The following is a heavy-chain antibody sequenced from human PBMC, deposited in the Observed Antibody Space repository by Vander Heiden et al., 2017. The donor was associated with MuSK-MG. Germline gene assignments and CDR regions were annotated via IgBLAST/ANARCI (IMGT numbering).Heavy chain of an antibody. Sequence: QGQLVQSGAEVRRPGSSVKVSCETSGGPFSSLPISWVRQAPGQGLEWMGGIIPLLRTANYAQKFQGRVTITADRSTSTAYMELSSLTYEDTAVYYCARAPTPSDSSLFGYPKYYYMDVWGKGTTVMVSS. CDR1: GGPFSSLP. D-gene: IGHD3-22*01. CDR2: IIPLLRTA. CDR3: ARAPTPSDSSLFGYPKYYYMDV. V-gene: IGHV1-69*10. J-gene: IGHJ6*03.